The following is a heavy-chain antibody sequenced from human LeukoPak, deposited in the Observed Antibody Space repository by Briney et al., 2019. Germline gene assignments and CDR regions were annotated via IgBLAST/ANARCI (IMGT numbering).Heavy chain of an antibody. Sequence: SETLSLTCTVSGGSISSYYWSWIRQPPGKGLEWIGYIYYGGSTNYNPSLKSRVTISVDTSKNQFSLKLSSVTAADTAVYYCARGPSYGDYALFNWGQGTLVTVSS. V-gene: IGHV4-59*01. CDR3: ARGPSYGDYALFN. CDR2: IYYGGST. CDR1: GGSISSYY. D-gene: IGHD4-17*01. J-gene: IGHJ4*02.